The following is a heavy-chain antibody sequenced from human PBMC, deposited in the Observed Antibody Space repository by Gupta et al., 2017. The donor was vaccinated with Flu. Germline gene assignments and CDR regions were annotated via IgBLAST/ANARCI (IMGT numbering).Heavy chain of an antibody. V-gene: IGHV3-21*03. CDR1: GFSSSSYN. CDR3: ARGREGYNMGGYFDY. J-gene: IGHJ4*02. D-gene: IGHD3-16*01. Sequence: EVQLAESGGGLVKPGGSLRLSCAASGFSSSSYNFNWVRQAPGRGLEWVSSISSRTSYAYSVKGRFTISRDNAKNSVYLQMNSLGAEDTAIYFCARGREGYNMGGYFDYWGQGAQVTVSS. CDR2: ISSRT.